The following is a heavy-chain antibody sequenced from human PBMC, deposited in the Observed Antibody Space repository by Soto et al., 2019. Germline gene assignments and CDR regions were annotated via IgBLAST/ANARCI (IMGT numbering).Heavy chain of an antibody. V-gene: IGHV3-23*01. Sequence: GGSLRLSCAASGFTFSSYAMSWVRQAPGKGLEWVSAISGSGGSTYYADSVKGRFTISRDNSKNTLYLQMNSLRAEDTAVYYCAKDLRTHCSGGSCYLNWFDPWGQGTLVTVSS. D-gene: IGHD2-15*01. CDR1: GFTFSSYA. CDR3: AKDLRTHCSGGSCYLNWFDP. J-gene: IGHJ5*02. CDR2: ISGSGGST.